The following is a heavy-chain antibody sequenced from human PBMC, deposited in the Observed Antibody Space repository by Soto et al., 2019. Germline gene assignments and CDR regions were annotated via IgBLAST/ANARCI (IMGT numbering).Heavy chain of an antibody. Sequence: GGSLRLSCKASGFSFSDYAMTWVRQAPGKGLEWVLVISGSGDNTFYAASVKGRFAISRDNSKNVLYLQMNSLSADDAAVYFCAKGRAITVYGVDILFDYWGRGTLVTVSS. D-gene: IGHD3-3*01. CDR1: GFSFSDYA. CDR2: ISGSGDNT. J-gene: IGHJ4*01. CDR3: AKGRAITVYGVDILFDY. V-gene: IGHV3-23*01.